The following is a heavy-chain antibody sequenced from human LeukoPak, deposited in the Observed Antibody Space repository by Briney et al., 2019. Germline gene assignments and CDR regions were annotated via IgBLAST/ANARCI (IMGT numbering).Heavy chain of an antibody. CDR3: ARAGTDYGDPLGY. V-gene: IGHV3-7*01. CDR2: IKQDGSEK. CDR1: GFTFSSYW. D-gene: IGHD4-17*01. Sequence: GGSLRLSCAASGFTFSSYWMSWVRQAPGKGLEWVANIKQDGSEKYYVDSVKGRFTISRDNAKNSLYLQMNSLRAEDTAVYYCARAGTDYGDPLGYWGQGTLVTVSS. J-gene: IGHJ4*02.